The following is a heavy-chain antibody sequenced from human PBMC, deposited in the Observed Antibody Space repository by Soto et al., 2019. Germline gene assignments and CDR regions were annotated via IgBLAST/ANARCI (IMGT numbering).Heavy chain of an antibody. CDR2: MNSDGSST. CDR3: VRTSLVVAAATREAY. J-gene: IGHJ4*02. V-gene: IGHV3-74*01. CDR1: GFTFSSYW. D-gene: IGHD2-15*01. Sequence: EVQLVESGGGLVQPGGSLRLSCAASGFTFSSYWMHWVRQAPVKGLVWVSRMNSDGSSTSYADSVKGRFTISRDNAKNTLYLQMNSLRAEDKAVYYCVRTSLVVAAATREAYWGQGTLVTVSS.